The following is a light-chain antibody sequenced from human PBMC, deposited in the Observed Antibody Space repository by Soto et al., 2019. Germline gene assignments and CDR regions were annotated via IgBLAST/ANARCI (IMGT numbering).Light chain of an antibody. CDR1: ISYVGRYNT. V-gene: IGLV2-14*01. J-gene: IGLJ1*01. CDR3: NSLRVNHLYV. Sequence: QSAMTHPASVSGSPGDTITISFTGTISYVGRYNTVSWYQHHPGKAPKLIIYEVTHRPAGISDRFSASKSGNTASLTISGIQAEDEADYYCNSLRVNHLYVFGSGTKVPVL. CDR2: EVT.